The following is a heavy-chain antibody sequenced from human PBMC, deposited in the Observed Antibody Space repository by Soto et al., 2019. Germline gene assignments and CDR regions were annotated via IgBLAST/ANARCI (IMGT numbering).Heavy chain of an antibody. J-gene: IGHJ5*02. V-gene: IGHV3-23*01. CDR2: ISGSGGST. D-gene: IGHD3-3*01. Sequence: VGSLRLSCAASGFTFSSYAMSWVRQAPGKGLEWVSAISGSGGSTYYADSVKGRFTISRDNSKNTLYLQMNSLRAEDTAVYYCAKAGSITISPTWFDPWGQGTLVTVSS. CDR3: AKAGSITISPTWFDP. CDR1: GFTFSSYA.